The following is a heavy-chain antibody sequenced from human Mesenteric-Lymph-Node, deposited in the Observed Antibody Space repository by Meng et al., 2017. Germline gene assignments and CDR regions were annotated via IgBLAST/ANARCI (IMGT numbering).Heavy chain of an antibody. CDR2: INWNGGST. CDR3: ARGIGGVIAHFDY. J-gene: IGHJ4*02. V-gene: IGHV3-20*01. CDR1: GFTFDDYG. D-gene: IGHD3-16*02. Sequence: GESLKISCAASGFTFDDYGMSWVRQAPGKGLEWVSGINWNGGSTGYADSVKGRFTISRDNAKNSLYLQMNSLRAEDTALYHCARGIGGVIAHFDYWGQGTLVTVSS.